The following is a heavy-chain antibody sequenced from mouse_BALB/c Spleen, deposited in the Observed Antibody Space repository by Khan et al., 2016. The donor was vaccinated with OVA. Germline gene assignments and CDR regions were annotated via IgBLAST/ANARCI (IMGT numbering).Heavy chain of an antibody. J-gene: IGHJ4*01. D-gene: IGHD2-14*01. CDR3: ARVGYNGTMDY. Sequence: QIQLVQSGPELKKPGETVKISCKASGYTFTTNGMNWVKQAPGKGLQWMGWINPYTGEPIYADDFKGRFAFSLETSASTAYLQINNLKNEDTATYFCARVGYNGTMDYWGQGTSVTVSS. CDR2: INPYTGEP. CDR1: GYTFTTNG. V-gene: IGHV9-3-1*01.